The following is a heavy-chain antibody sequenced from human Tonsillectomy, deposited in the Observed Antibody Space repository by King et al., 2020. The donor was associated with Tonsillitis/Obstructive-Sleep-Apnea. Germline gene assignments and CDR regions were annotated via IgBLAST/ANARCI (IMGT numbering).Heavy chain of an antibody. J-gene: IGHJ4*02. D-gene: IGHD2-2*01. V-gene: IGHV1-24*01. CDR1: GYTLTELS. CDR3: ATGVDIVVVPAVAIGYYFDY. CDR2: FDPEDGET. Sequence: QLVQSGAEVKKPGASVKVSCKVSGYTLTELSMHWVRQAPGKELEWMGGFDPEDGETIYAQKFQGRVTMTEDTSTDTAYMELSSLRSEDTAVYYCATGVDIVVVPAVAIGYYFDYWGQGTLVTVSS.